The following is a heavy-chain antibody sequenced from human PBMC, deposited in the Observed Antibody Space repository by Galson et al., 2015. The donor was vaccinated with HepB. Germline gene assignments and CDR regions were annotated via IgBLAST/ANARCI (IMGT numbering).Heavy chain of an antibody. CDR2: ISSSSSYI. CDR1: GFTFSSYS. D-gene: IGHD2-15*01. Sequence: SLRLSCAASGFTFSSYSMNWVRQAPGKGLEWVSSISSSSSYIYYADSVKGRFTISRDNAKNSLYLLMNSLRAEDTAVYYCARAVGYCSGGSCYPPGLFDYWGQGTLVTVSS. CDR3: ARAVGYCSGGSCYPPGLFDY. V-gene: IGHV3-21*01. J-gene: IGHJ4*02.